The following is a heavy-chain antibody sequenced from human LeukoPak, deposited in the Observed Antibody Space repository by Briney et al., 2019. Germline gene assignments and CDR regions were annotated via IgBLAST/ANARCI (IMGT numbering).Heavy chain of an antibody. J-gene: IGHJ6*02. D-gene: IGHD1-26*01. CDR1: GFTFSTYW. Sequence: GGSLRLSCAASGFTFSTYWMHWVRQAPGKGLVWVSRINSDGSSTTYADSVQGRFTISRDNAKNTLYLQMNSLRAEDTAVYYCARGGTRNNYYGMDVWGPGATVTVS. V-gene: IGHV3-74*01. CDR3: ARGGTRNNYYGMDV. CDR2: INSDGSST.